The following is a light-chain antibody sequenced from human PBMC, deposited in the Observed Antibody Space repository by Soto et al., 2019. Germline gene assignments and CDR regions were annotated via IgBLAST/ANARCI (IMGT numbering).Light chain of an antibody. CDR3: QQYDNLPLT. J-gene: IGKJ4*01. CDR2: DAS. Sequence: DIQMAQSPSSLSASVGDRVTITCQASQDISKYLNWYQQKPGKVPKLLIYDASNLETGVPSRFSGSGSGTHFTFTISSLQPEDIATYYCQQYDNLPLTFGGGTKVDI. V-gene: IGKV1-33*01. CDR1: QDISKY.